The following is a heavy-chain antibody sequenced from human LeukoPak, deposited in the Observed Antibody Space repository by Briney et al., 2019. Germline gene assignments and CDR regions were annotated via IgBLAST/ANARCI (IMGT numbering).Heavy chain of an antibody. CDR2: IYHSGTT. V-gene: IGHV4-4*02. Sequence: SETLSLTCAVSGGSISSDYWWSWVRQPPGKGLEWIGEIYHSGTTNYNPSLKSRVTISVDKSKNQFSLELSSVTAADTAVYYCATNSGWRFDYWGQGTLVTVSS. J-gene: IGHJ4*02. D-gene: IGHD6-19*01. CDR1: GGSISSDYW. CDR3: ATNSGWRFDY.